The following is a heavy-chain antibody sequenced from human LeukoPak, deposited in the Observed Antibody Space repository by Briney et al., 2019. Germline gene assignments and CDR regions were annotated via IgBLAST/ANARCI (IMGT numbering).Heavy chain of an antibody. CDR1: GFTFSSFG. J-gene: IGHJ4*02. CDR3: ARDQLSSRLDY. CDR2: ISYDGNNK. D-gene: IGHD6-13*01. Sequence: PGGSLRLSCAASGFTFSSFGMHWVRQAPGTGLQWVAFISYDGNNKYYADSVKGRFTISRDNSKNTLYLQMDSLRPEDTAVYYCARDQLSSRLDYWGQGTLVTVSS. V-gene: IGHV3-30*03.